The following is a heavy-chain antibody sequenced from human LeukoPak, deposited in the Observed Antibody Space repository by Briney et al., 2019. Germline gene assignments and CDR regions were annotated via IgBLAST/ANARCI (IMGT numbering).Heavy chain of an antibody. CDR2: INTDGSTT. J-gene: IGHJ4*02. D-gene: IGHD3-10*01. Sequence: PGGSLRLSCAASGFTFSRYWMHWVRQAPGKGLMWVSRINTDGSTTTYADSVKGRFTISRDNAKNTLYLQMNSLRAEDTALYYCVRDYYGSGRRGDYWGQGTLVTVPS. CDR3: VRDYYGSGRRGDY. CDR1: GFTFSRYW. V-gene: IGHV3-74*01.